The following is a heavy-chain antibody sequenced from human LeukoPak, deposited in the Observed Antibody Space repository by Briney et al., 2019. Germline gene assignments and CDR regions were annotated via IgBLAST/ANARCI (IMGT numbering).Heavy chain of an antibody. D-gene: IGHD6-6*01. CDR2: MNPNSGNT. CDR3: ARAAARKTNWFDP. Sequence: ASVKVSCKASGYTFTSYDINWVRQATGQGLEWMGWMNPNSGNTGYAQKFQGRVTMTRNTSISTAYMELSSLRSEDTAVYYCARAAARKTNWFDPWGQGTLVTVSS. J-gene: IGHJ5*02. V-gene: IGHV1-8*01. CDR1: GYTFTSYD.